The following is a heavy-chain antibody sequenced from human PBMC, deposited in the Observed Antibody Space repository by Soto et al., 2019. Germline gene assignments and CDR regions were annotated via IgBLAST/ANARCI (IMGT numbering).Heavy chain of an antibody. CDR3: ARARAYYYDSSGLLFDY. V-gene: IGHV4-30-4*01. CDR2: IYYSGST. CDR1: GGSISSGDYY. Sequence: QVQLQESGPGLVKPSQTLSLTCTVSGGSISSGDYYWSWIRQPPGKGLECIGYIYYSGSTYYNPSLKRRFTISADTSKNQFSLKLSSVTAADTAVYYCARARAYYYDSSGLLFDYRCQGTLVTVSS. J-gene: IGHJ4*02. D-gene: IGHD3-22*01.